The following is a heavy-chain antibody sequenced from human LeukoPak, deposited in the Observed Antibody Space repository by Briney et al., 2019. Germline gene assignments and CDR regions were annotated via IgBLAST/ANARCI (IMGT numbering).Heavy chain of an antibody. CDR3: ARLDRSGGASDAIDY. CDR1: GGSISSYY. CDR2: IYNSGST. V-gene: IGHV4-59*08. D-gene: IGHD3-10*01. J-gene: IGHJ4*02. Sequence: SETLSLTCTVSGGSISSYYWIWIRQPPGKGLEWIGYIYNSGSTKYNPSLKSRLSISVDPSKNQFSLRLSSVTAADTAVYYCARLDRSGGASDAIDYWGQGTLVTVSS.